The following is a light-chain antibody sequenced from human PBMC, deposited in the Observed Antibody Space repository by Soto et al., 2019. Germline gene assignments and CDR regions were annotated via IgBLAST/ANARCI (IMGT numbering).Light chain of an antibody. J-gene: IGKJ1*01. CDR3: QQDGSSGT. CDR1: QSVSNNY. CDR2: GAS. V-gene: IGKV3-20*01. Sequence: EIVLTQSPGTLSLSPGERATLSCRASQSVSNNYFAWYQQKPGQAPRLLIYGASNRATGIPDRFSGSGSGTDFTLTISRLEPEDFAVYYCQQDGSSGTFGQGTKVEIK.